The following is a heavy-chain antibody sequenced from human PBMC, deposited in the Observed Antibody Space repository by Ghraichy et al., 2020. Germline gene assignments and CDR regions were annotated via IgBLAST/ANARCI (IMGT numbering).Heavy chain of an antibody. Sequence: SETLSLTCAVYGGSFSGYYWSWIRQPPGKGLEWIGEINHSGSTNYNPSLKSRVTISVDTSKNQFSLKLSSVTAADTAVYYCARDSSPSSYYYYYMDVWGKGTTVTVSS. CDR2: INHSGST. V-gene: IGHV4-34*01. J-gene: IGHJ6*03. CDR1: GGSFSGYY. CDR3: ARDSSPSSYYYYYMDV.